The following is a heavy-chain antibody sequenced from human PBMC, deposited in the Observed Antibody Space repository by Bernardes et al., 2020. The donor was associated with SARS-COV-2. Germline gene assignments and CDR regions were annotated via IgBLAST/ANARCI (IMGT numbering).Heavy chain of an antibody. Sequence: GGSLRLSCEASGFTFSSYWMHWVRHVPGKGLVWVSRINGGGSETIYADSVKGRFTISRDNAKNTLYVQMNSLSAEDTAVYYCARKSGHDYGMDVWGQGTTVTVSS. CDR2: INGGGSET. J-gene: IGHJ6*02. CDR3: ARKSGHDYGMDV. CDR1: GFTFSSYW. V-gene: IGHV3-74*01. D-gene: IGHD3-10*01.